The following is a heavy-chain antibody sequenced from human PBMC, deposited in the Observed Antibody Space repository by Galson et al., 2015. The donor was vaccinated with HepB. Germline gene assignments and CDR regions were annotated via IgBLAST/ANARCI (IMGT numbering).Heavy chain of an antibody. J-gene: IGHJ5*02. CDR3: AKETVTPGNWFDP. Sequence: SLRLSCAASGFTFSNSALNWVRQAPGKGLEWVSRINTSGGATYYGDPVKGRFTISRDNSKSTLYLQMNSLRAEDTAVYYCAKETVTPGNWFDPWGQGTLVTVSS. V-gene: IGHV3-23*01. CDR1: GFTFSNSA. CDR2: INTSGGAT. D-gene: IGHD4-17*01.